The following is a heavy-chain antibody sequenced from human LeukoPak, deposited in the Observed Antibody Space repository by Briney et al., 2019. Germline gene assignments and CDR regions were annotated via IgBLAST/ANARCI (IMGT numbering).Heavy chain of an antibody. CDR2: IWYDGSNK. Sequence: PGRSLRPSCAASGFTFSSYGMHWVRQAPGKGLEWVAVIWYDGSNKYYADSVKGRFTISRDNSKNTLYLQMNSLRAEDTAVYYCARDPGYIAAAGTDNWFDPWGQGTLVTVSS. D-gene: IGHD6-13*01. CDR1: GFTFSSYG. CDR3: ARDPGYIAAAGTDNWFDP. J-gene: IGHJ5*02. V-gene: IGHV3-33*01.